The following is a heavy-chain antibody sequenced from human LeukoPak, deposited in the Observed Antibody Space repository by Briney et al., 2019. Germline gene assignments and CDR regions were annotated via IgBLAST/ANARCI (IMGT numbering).Heavy chain of an antibody. CDR2: IKSNTDGGTT. V-gene: IGHV3-15*01. D-gene: IGHD3-22*01. Sequence: GGSLRLSCAASGFTFCYAWMSWVPQAPGKGVEWGGRIKSNTDGGTTNYAAPVKGRFTISRDDSRNTLYLQMNSLKTEDAAVYYCTTTLYYYDSSDDYWGQGTLVTVSS. CDR1: GFTFCYAW. CDR3: TTTLYYYDSSDDY. J-gene: IGHJ4*02.